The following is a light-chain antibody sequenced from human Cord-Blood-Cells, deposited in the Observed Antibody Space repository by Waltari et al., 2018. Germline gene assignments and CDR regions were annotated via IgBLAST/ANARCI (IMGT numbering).Light chain of an antibody. J-gene: IGKJ1*01. CDR3: QQYGSSLWT. Sequence: EIVLPQSPGTLSLSPGERATLSCRASQSVSSSYLAWYQQKPGQAPRLLIYGASSRATGIPDRFSGSGSGTDFTLTISRLEPEDFAVYYCQQYGSSLWTFGQGTKGEIK. CDR2: GAS. CDR1: QSVSSSY. V-gene: IGKV3-20*01.